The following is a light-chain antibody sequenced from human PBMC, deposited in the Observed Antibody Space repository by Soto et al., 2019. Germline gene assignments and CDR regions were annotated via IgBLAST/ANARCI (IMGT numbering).Light chain of an antibody. CDR2: DSN. J-gene: IGLJ2*01. Sequence: QSVLTQPPSVSAAPGQKVTISCSGSSSNIGNNYVSWYQQLPGTAPKLLIYDSNKRPSGIPDRFSGSKSGTSATLAITGLQTGDEAEYYCGTWDNSLSAVVFGGGTKLTVL. CDR3: GTWDNSLSAVV. V-gene: IGLV1-51*01. CDR1: SSNIGNNY.